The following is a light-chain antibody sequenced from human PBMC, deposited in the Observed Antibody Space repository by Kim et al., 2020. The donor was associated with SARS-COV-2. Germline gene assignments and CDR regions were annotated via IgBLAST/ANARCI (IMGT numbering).Light chain of an antibody. J-gene: IGLJ2*01. Sequence: PGQTARITCSGDALPKQYAYWYQQKPGQAPVLVIYKDSERPSGIPERFSGSSSGTTVTLTISGVQAEDEADYYCQSADSSGTYEVFGGGTKLTVL. CDR2: KDS. CDR1: ALPKQY. CDR3: QSADSSGTYEV. V-gene: IGLV3-25*03.